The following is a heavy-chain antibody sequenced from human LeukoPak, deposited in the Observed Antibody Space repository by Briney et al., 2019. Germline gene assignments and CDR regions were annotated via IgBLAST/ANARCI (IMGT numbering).Heavy chain of an antibody. CDR1: GFTFDDYA. Sequence: GGSLRLSCAASGFTFDDYAMHWVRQAPGKGLEWVSAISGSGGSTYYADSVKGRFTISRDNSKNTLYLQMNSLRAEDTAVYYCAKAPGYTLGSRPKNWYFDLWGRGTLVTVSS. CDR2: ISGSGGST. CDR3: AKAPGYTLGSRPKNWYFDL. D-gene: IGHD2-15*01. J-gene: IGHJ2*01. V-gene: IGHV3-23*01.